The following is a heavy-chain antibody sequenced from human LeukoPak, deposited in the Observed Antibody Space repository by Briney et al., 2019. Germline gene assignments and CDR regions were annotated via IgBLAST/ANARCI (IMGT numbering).Heavy chain of an antibody. CDR2: IRSSGSTI. Sequence: GGSLRLSCAASGFTFSDYYMSWIRQAPGKGLEWVSYIRSSGSTIYYADSVKGRFTISRDNAKNSLYLQMNSLRAEDTAVYYCAREVVVVPAAMNYYYYYGMDVWGQGTTVTVSS. CDR3: AREVVVVPAAMNYYYYYGMDV. J-gene: IGHJ6*02. V-gene: IGHV3-11*01. D-gene: IGHD2-2*01. CDR1: GFTFSDYY.